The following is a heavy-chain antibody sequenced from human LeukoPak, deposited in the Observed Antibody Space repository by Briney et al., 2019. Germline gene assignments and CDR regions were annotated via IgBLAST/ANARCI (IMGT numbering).Heavy chain of an antibody. Sequence: GGSLRLSCEASGFTFSDYYMNWIRQAPGKGLEWVSYISGQSTGTNYADSVKGRFTISRDNAKSSLYLQMDSLRAEDTAVYYCARTARLLDYWGQGTLVTVSS. CDR3: ARTARLLDY. V-gene: IGHV3-11*06. D-gene: IGHD5-12*01. CDR1: GFTFSDYY. J-gene: IGHJ4*02. CDR2: ISGQSTGT.